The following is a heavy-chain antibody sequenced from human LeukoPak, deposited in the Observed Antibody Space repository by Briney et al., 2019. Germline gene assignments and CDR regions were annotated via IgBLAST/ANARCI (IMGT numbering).Heavy chain of an antibody. J-gene: IGHJ4*02. CDR1: GGSIGSSSYY. CDR2: ISYSGST. V-gene: IGHV4-39*01. D-gene: IGHD2-2*01. CDR3: ARLLCSSTSCYAGGEALTKYYFDY. Sequence: PSETLSLTCPVSGGSIGSSSYYWDWLRQTPGKGLEWFGSISYSGSTYYNPSLKSRVTITVATSKNHFSLKLSSVAAADSAVHYCARLLCSSTSCYAGGEALTKYYFDYWGQGTLVTAPS.